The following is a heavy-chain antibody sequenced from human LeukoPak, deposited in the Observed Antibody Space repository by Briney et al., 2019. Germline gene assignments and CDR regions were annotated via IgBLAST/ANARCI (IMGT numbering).Heavy chain of an antibody. CDR1: GGSFSGYY. J-gene: IGHJ4*02. Sequence: SETLSLTCAVYGGSFSGYYWSWIRQPPGKGLEWIGEINHSGSTNYNPSLKSRVTISVDTSKNQFSLKLSSVTAADTAVYYCARLWPNLPLVDYWGQGTLVTVSS. V-gene: IGHV4-34*01. CDR2: INHSGST. CDR3: ARLWPNLPLVDY.